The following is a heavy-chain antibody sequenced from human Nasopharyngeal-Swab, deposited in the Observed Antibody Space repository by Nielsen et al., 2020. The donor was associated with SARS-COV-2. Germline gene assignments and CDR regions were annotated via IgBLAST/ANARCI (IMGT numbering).Heavy chain of an antibody. D-gene: IGHD2-2*01. CDR2: NNHRGNT. V-gene: IGHV4-34*01. CDR1: GGSFTSYY. J-gene: IGHJ6*03. CDR3: ARGLSGVVPAPILGLGPFYSYYYMDV. Sequence: SETLSLTCVVYGGSFTSYYWGWIRQPPGKGLEGIAENNHRGNTHYNPSLKSRVTMSVDTSKNQFSLRLSSVTAADTAVYYCARGLSGVVPAPILGLGPFYSYYYMDVWGKGTTVTVSS.